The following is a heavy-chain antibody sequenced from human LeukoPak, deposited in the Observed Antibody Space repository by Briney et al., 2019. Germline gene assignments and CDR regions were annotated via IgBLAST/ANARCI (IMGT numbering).Heavy chain of an antibody. Sequence: GESLKISCAASGSTFTFYAMSWVRQAPGKGLEWVSVISGSGGSTYYADSVKGRFTISRDNYKTTLYLQMDSLRAEDTAVYYCAKWDGDLYYYYYMDVWGKGTTVTVSS. CDR2: ISGSGGST. V-gene: IGHV3-23*01. J-gene: IGHJ6*03. D-gene: IGHD4-17*01. CDR1: GSTFTFYA. CDR3: AKWDGDLYYYYYMDV.